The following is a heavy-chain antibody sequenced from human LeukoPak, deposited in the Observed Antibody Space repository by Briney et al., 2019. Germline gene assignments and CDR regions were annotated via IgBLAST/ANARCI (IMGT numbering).Heavy chain of an antibody. D-gene: IGHD2-2*01. J-gene: IGHJ6*02. CDR3: ARAIGSECQLLYYYGMDV. V-gene: IGHV1-3*01. Sequence: ASVKVSCKASGYTFTSYAMHWVRQAPGQRLEWMGWINAGNGNTKYSQKFQGRVTITRDTSASTAYMELSSLRSEDTAVYYCARAIGSECQLLYYYGMDVWGQGTTVTVSS. CDR2: INAGNGNT. CDR1: GYTFTSYA.